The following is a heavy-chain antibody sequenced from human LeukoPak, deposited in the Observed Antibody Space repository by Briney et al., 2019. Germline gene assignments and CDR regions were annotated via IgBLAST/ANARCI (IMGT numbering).Heavy chain of an antibody. J-gene: IGHJ6*03. CDR1: GYTFTSYG. CDR3: ARVRSDCSGGSCYSRDYYYYMDV. V-gene: IGHV1-18*01. CDR2: ISAYNGNT. Sequence: GASVKVSYKASGYTFTSYGISWVRQAPGQGLEWMGWISAYNGNTNYAQKLQGRVTMTTDTSTSTAYMELRSLRPDDTAVYYCARVRSDCSGGSCYSRDYYYYMDVWGKGTTVTVSS. D-gene: IGHD2-15*01.